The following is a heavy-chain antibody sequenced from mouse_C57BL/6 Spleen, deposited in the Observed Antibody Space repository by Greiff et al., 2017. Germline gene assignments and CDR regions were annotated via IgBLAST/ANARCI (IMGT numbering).Heavy chain of an antibody. CDR2: IDPETGGN. J-gene: IGHJ3*01. CDR1: GYTFTDSD. Sequence: QVQLQQSGAELVRPGASVTLSCKASGYTFTDSDMHWVKQTPVHGLEWLGAIDPETGGNAYNQKFKGKAILTADKSSSAAYMELRSLTSEDSAVYYCTYGNYWFAYWGQGTLVTVSA. V-gene: IGHV1-15*01. CDR3: TYGNYWFAY. D-gene: IGHD2-1*01.